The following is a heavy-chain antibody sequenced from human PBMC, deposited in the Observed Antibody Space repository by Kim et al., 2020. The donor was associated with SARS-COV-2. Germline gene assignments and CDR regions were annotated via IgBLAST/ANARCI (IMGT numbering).Heavy chain of an antibody. V-gene: IGHV3-48*03. Sequence: YAGSVKGRFTLSRDNARNSLYLQMNSLRAEDTAIYYCAREGSSGWHTLDYWGQGTLVTVSS. J-gene: IGHJ4*02. CDR3: AREGSSGWHTLDY. D-gene: IGHD6-19*01.